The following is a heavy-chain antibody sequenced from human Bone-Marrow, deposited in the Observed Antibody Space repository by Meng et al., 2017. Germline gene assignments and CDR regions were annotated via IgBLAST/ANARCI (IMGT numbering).Heavy chain of an antibody. Sequence: SETLSLTCVVSGFSINSAYYWGWIRQPPGKGLEWIGTLYHRGTTYYNPSLKSRVTIPVDTSKNQFSLKLASVTAADTAIYCCARAMYYYDGSGDIWGQGTMVTVSS. CDR3: ARAMYYYDGSGDI. CDR1: GFSINSAYY. V-gene: IGHV4-38-2*01. J-gene: IGHJ3*02. D-gene: IGHD3-22*01. CDR2: LYHRGTT.